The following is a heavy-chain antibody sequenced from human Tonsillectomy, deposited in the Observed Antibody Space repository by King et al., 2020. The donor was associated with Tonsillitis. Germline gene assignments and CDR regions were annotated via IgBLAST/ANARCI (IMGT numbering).Heavy chain of an antibody. J-gene: IGHJ4*02. Sequence: VQLVESRAELKKPGESLKISCKASGYNFADYWIGWVRQMPGKGLEWMGIIYPGDSDTRYTPSFEGQVTISADKSLNTAYLQWSSLKASDTAMYYCGGGYGSGWRPIDYWGQGTLVIVSS. D-gene: IGHD2-15*01. CDR1: GYNFADYW. V-gene: IGHV5-51*01. CDR3: GGGYGSGWRPIDY. CDR2: IYPGDSDT.